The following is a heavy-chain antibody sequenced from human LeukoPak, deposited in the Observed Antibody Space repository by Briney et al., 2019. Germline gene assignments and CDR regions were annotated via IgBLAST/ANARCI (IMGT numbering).Heavy chain of an antibody. CDR2: IRYDGSNK. Sequence: GGSLRLSCAASGFSFSSYGMHWVRQAPGKGLEGVSFIRYDGSNKYYADSVKGRFTISRDNSKNTLYLQMNSLRAEDTAVYYCAIEYYYDSSGYYYRSDAFDIWGQGTMVTVSS. CDR1: GFSFSSYG. V-gene: IGHV3-30*02. D-gene: IGHD3-22*01. CDR3: AIEYYYDSSGYYYRSDAFDI. J-gene: IGHJ3*02.